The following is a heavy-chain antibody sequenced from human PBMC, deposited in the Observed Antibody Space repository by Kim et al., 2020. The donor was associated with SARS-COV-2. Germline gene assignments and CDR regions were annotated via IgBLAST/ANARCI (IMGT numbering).Heavy chain of an antibody. CDR3: ARDDGANVDY. D-gene: IGHD3-16*01. J-gene: IGHJ4*02. V-gene: IGHV3-66*01. Sequence: STDEADSVNGRFTISRDNSNNTVYLQMTSLRAEDTAVYYCARDDGANVDYWGQGTLVTVSS. CDR2: ST.